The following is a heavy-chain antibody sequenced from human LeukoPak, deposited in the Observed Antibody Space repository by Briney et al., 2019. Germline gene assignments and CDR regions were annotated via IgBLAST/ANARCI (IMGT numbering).Heavy chain of an antibody. CDR2: INDNGDTT. CDR1: GGSFSGYY. V-gene: IGHV3-23*01. J-gene: IGHJ4*02. D-gene: IGHD3-10*01. Sequence: ETLSLTCAVCGGSFSGYYWSWVRQTPEKGLEWVSVINDNGDTTFYADSVRGRFTISRDNSKNTLYLQMNTLRADDTAIYYCAKKSGSGPYPLDYWGQGTLVTVSS. CDR3: AKKSGSGPYPLDY.